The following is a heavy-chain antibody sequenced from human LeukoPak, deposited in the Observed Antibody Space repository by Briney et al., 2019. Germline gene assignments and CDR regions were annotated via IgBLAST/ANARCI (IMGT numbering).Heavy chain of an antibody. V-gene: IGHV3-23*01. D-gene: IGHD2-15*01. CDR3: AKGMSGSCYSGLHC. CDR1: GFTFSSSA. CDR2: ISGSGDST. J-gene: IGHJ4*02. Sequence: GGSLRLSCAASGFTFSSSAMTWVRQAPGKGLEWVSVISGSGDSTFYADSVKGRFTISRDSSKNTVCLQMNSLRAGDTAIYYCAKGMSGSCYSGLHCWGQGTLVTVSS.